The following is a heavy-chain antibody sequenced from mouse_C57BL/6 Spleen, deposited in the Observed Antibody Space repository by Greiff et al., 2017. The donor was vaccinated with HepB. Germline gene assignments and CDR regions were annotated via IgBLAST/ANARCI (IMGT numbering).Heavy chain of an antibody. D-gene: IGHD2-3*01. Sequence: QVQLQQPGAELVKPGASVKLSCKASGYTFTSYWMHWVKQTPVHGLEWIGAIDPETGGTAYNQKFKGKAILTADKSSSTAYMELRNLTSEDSAVYYCTREYDGYYGVSFDYWGQGTTLTVSS. V-gene: IGHV1-15*01. CDR3: TREYDGYYGVSFDY. CDR1: GYTFTSYW. CDR2: IDPETGGT. J-gene: IGHJ2*01.